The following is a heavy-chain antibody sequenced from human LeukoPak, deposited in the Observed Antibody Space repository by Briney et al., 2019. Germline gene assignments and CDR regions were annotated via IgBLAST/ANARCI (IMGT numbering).Heavy chain of an antibody. V-gene: IGHV1-8*01. CDR3: ARGLLDGSGSALSGDY. CDR2: MNPNTAKT. J-gene: IGHJ4*02. Sequence: ASVKVSCRASGYTFTNYEINCVRQAAGQGLEWIGWMNPNTAKTVYAQKFQGRVTMTRNTSKSTTYMELNSLRSEDTAVYYCARGLLDGSGSALSGDYWGQGTLVTVSS. D-gene: IGHD3-10*01. CDR1: GYTFTNYE.